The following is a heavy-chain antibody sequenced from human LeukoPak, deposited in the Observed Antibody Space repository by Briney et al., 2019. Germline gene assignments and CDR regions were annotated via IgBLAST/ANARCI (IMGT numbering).Heavy chain of an antibody. CDR2: INYSGST. CDR3: ARRPWGGMDV. Sequence: PSETLSLTCSVSSGTISSYYWSWIRQPPGKGLEWIGDINYSGSTNYNPSLKSRVTISVDMSKNQFSLKLSSVTAADTAVYYCARRPWGGMDVWGQGTTIIVSS. V-gene: IGHV4-59*01. D-gene: IGHD1-26*01. CDR1: SGTISSYY. J-gene: IGHJ6*02.